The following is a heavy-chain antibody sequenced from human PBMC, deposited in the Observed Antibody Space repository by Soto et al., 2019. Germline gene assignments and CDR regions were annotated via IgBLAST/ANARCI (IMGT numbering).Heavy chain of an antibody. Sequence: GGSLRLSCAASGFAFSSYSMNWIRQAPGKGLEWISYISGTGTTIYYADSVKGRFTISRDNAKNSLYLHMNNLRDEDTAVYYCARDLDENHVYGGNSPVDYWGQGVLVTVSS. J-gene: IGHJ4*02. CDR1: GFAFSSYS. V-gene: IGHV3-48*02. CDR2: ISGTGTTI. CDR3: ARDLDENHVYGGNSPVDY. D-gene: IGHD4-17*01.